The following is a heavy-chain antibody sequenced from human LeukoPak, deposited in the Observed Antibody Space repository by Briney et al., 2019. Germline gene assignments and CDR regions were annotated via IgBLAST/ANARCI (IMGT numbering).Heavy chain of an antibody. CDR3: AREGPIVGATHLVDY. V-gene: IGHV1-2*02. CDR1: GYTFTDYY. Sequence: ASVKVSCKAYGYTFTDYYMHWVRQAPGQGLEWMGWINPNSGGANYAQKFQGRVTMTRDTSISTAYMELSRLRSDDTAVYYCAREGPIVGATHLVDYWGQGTLVTVSS. J-gene: IGHJ4*02. D-gene: IGHD1-26*01. CDR2: INPNSGGA.